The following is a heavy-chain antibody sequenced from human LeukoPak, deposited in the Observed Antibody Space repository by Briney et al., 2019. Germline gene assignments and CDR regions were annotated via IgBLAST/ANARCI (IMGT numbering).Heavy chain of an antibody. V-gene: IGHV3-48*01. CDR3: VRDQNWAFDY. J-gene: IGHJ4*02. CDR1: GFTFNTYT. D-gene: IGHD7-27*01. Sequence: GRSLRLSCAASGFTFNTYTMNWVRQAPGKGLEWLSFINTKSKSIYYADSVKGRFTISRDNAKNSLYLQMNSLRAEDTALYYCVRDQNWAFDYWGQGTLVTVPS. CDR2: INTKSKSI.